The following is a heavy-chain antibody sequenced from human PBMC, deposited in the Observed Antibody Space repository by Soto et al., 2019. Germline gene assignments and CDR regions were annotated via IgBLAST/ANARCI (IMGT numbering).Heavy chain of an antibody. CDR3: ASDRRFYDSGHYDIANDAFDA. CDR2: INPNSGGT. CDR1: GYTFTGYH. Sequence: ASVKVSCKASGYTFTGYHMHWVRQAPGQGLEWMGWINPNSGGTNYAQKFQGRVTMTRDTSISTAYMEVSRLRSDDTAVYYCASDRRFYDSGHYDIANDAFDAWGQGTMVTVSS. J-gene: IGHJ3*01. D-gene: IGHD3-22*01. V-gene: IGHV1-2*02.